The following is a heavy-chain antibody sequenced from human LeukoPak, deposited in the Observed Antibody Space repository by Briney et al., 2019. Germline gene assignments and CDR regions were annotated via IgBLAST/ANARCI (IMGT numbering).Heavy chain of an antibody. J-gene: IGHJ4*02. Sequence: SETLSLTCAVYGGSFSGYYWSWIRQPPRKGLEWIGEINHSGSTNHNPSLKSRVTISVDTSKNQFSLKLSSVTAADTAVYYCARRICRGGSCYSIDYWGQGTLVTVSS. CDR1: GGSFSGYY. CDR2: INHSGST. D-gene: IGHD2-15*01. CDR3: ARRICRGGSCYSIDY. V-gene: IGHV4-34*01.